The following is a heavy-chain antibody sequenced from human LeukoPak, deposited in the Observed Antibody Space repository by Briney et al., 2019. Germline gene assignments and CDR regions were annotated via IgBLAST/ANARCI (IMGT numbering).Heavy chain of an antibody. CDR1: GGSISSYY. D-gene: IGHD1-26*01. CDR3: ARRVSGVGATKQDAFDI. V-gene: IGHV4-59*01. J-gene: IGHJ3*02. CDR2: IYYSGST. Sequence: SETLSLTCTVSGGSISSYYWSWIRQPPGKGLEWIGYIYYSGSTNYNPSLKSRVTISVDTSKNQFSLKLSSVTAADTAVYYCARRVSGVGATKQDAFDIWGQGTMVTVSS.